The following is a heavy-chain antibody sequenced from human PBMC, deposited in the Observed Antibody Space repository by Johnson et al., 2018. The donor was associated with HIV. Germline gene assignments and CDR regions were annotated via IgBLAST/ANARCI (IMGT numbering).Heavy chain of an antibody. CDR2: IWYDGTNK. CDR3: TIPYYYDSGGYQ. CDR1: GFTFSSYG. V-gene: IGHV3-33*01. D-gene: IGHD3-22*01. J-gene: IGHJ3*01. Sequence: QVQLVESGGGVVQPGRSLRLSCAASGFTFSSYGMHWVRQAPGKGLEWVALIWYDGTNKYYADSVKGRFTISRDNSKNTLYLQMDSLRAEDMAVYYCTIPYYYDSGGYQWGQGTMVTVSS.